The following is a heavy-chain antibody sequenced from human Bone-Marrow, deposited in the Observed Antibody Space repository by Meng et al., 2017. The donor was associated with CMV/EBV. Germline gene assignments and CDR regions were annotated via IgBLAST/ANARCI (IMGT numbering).Heavy chain of an antibody. CDR1: GFTFSDYY. D-gene: IGHD2-2*01. Sequence: GESLKISCAASGFTFSDYYMSWIRQAPGKGLEWVSYISSSGSTIYYADSVKGRFTISRDNAKNSLYLQMNSLRAEDTAVYYCAREVYCSSTSCPYEYWGQGTLVTVYS. CDR3: AREVYCSSTSCPYEY. J-gene: IGHJ4*02. CDR2: ISSSGSTI. V-gene: IGHV3-11*01.